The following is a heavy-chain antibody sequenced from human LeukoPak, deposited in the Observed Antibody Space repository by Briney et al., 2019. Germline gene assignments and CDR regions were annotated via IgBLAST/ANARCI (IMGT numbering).Heavy chain of an antibody. CDR3: ARGRAGHYRDY. V-gene: IGHV4-34*01. Sequence: SETLSLTCAVYGGSFSGYYWTWIRQPPGKGLEWIGEINHSGTTNYNPSLKSRVTISVDTSKNQFSLKLSSVTAADTAVYYCARGRAGHYRDYWGQGTLVTVSS. CDR1: GGSFSGYY. CDR2: INHSGTT. J-gene: IGHJ4*02. D-gene: IGHD3-22*01.